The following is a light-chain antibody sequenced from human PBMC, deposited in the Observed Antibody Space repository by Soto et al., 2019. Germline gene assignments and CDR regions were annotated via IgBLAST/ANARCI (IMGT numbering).Light chain of an antibody. V-gene: IGLV1-47*02. CDR1: SSNIGSNY. Sequence: QSVLTQPPSASGTPGQRVTISCSGSSSNIGSNYVYWYQQLPGTAHKLLIYSNNQRPSGVPDRFSGSKSGTSASLAISGLRSEDEADYYCAAWDDSLSAFYVFGTGTKLTVL. CDR2: SNN. J-gene: IGLJ1*01. CDR3: AAWDDSLSAFYV.